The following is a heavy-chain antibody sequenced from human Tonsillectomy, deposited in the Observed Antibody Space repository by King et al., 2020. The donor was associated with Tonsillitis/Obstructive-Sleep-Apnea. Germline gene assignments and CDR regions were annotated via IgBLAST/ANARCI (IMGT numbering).Heavy chain of an antibody. D-gene: IGHD2-21*02. Sequence: EQLVQSGGGLVTPGGSLRLSCAASGFTFSDYFMNWVRQAPGKGLEWVASISSGSGYIYHADSVKGRFTISRDNAQNSLYLQMDSLRAEDTAVYFCARGRLPGVTKFFGFWGQGTLVTVSS. CDR3: ARGRLPGVTKFFGF. V-gene: IGHV3-21*01. CDR2: ISSGSGYI. CDR1: GFTFSDYF. J-gene: IGHJ4*02.